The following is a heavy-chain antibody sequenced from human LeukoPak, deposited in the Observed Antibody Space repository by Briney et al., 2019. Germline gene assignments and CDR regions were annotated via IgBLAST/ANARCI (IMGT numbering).Heavy chain of an antibody. Sequence: PSETLSLTCAVYGGSFSGYYWSWIRQPPGKGLEWIGEINHSGSTNYNPSLKSRVTISVDTSKNQFSLKLSSVTAADTAVYYCARLNGGVAGTGYWGQGTLVTVSS. CDR3: ARLNGGVAGTGY. D-gene: IGHD6-19*01. CDR2: INHSGST. J-gene: IGHJ4*02. CDR1: GGSFSGYY. V-gene: IGHV4-34*01.